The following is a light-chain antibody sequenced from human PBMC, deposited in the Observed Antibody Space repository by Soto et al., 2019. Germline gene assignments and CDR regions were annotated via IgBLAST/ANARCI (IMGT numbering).Light chain of an antibody. J-gene: IGLJ1*01. CDR3: AAWDDSLNAL. CDR2: LND. Sequence: QSVMTQPPSVSAAPGQKVTISCSGSSSNIGGNSLSWYQQLPGTAPKLLIYLNDQRPSGVPDRFSGSKSGTSAFLAISGLQSEDEADYYCAAWDDSLNALFGTGTKLTVL. V-gene: IGLV1-44*01. CDR1: SSNIGGNS.